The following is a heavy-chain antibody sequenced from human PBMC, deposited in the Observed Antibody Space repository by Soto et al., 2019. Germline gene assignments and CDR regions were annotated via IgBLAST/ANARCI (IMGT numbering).Heavy chain of an antibody. CDR3: ASGGAGSGPFTWELPDH. V-gene: IGHV1-45*02. D-gene: IGHD1-26*01. CDR2: ITPFNGDV. Sequence: QMQLVQSGAEVKKPGSTVTVSCKALGNTFTYRYLHWVRQAPGQALEWMRWITPFNGDVHYAQKLQERVTITRDRSINTAYMRMSSLRSEDTAMYYCASGGAGSGPFTWELPDHWGQGTLVTVSS. J-gene: IGHJ4*02. CDR1: GNTFTYRY.